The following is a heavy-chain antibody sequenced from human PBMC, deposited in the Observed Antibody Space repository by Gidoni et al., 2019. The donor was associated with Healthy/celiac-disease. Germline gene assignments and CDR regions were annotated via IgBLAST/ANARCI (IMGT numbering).Heavy chain of an antibody. CDR2: ISGSGGST. Sequence: EVQLLESGGGLVQPGRSLSLSCAASGFPFSSYAMSWVRQGPGKGLEWDSAISGSGGSTYYADSVKSRFTISRDNSKNTLYLQMNSLRAEDTAVYYCAKPRLYWYYGMDVWGQGTTVTVSS. V-gene: IGHV3-23*01. CDR3: AKPRLYWYYGMDV. D-gene: IGHD6-25*01. J-gene: IGHJ6*02. CDR1: GFPFSSYA.